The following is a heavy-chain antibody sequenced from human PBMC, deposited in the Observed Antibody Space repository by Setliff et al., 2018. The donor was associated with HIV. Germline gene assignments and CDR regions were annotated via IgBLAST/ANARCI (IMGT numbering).Heavy chain of an antibody. CDR1: GYTFTGYY. V-gene: IGHV1-2*02. Sequence: ASVKVSCKPSGYTFTGYYMHWVRQAPGQGLEWMGWINPNSGATNYAQKFQGRVTMTSDTSISTAYMELSRLRAEDTAVYYCARDYSGWYYFDCWGQGTLVTVSS. CDR3: ARDYSGWYYFDC. J-gene: IGHJ4*02. CDR2: INPNSGAT. D-gene: IGHD6-19*01.